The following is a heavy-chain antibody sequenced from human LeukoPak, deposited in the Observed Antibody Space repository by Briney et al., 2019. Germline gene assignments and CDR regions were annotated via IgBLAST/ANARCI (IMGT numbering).Heavy chain of an antibody. CDR2: IIPIFGTA. Sequence: SVKVSCKASGGTFSSYAISWVRQAPGQGLEWMGGIIPIFGTANYAQKFQGRVTITADESTSTAYMELSSLRSEDTAVYYCASVVVEGVYYYYYGMDVWGQGTTVTVSS. D-gene: IGHD2-15*01. CDR3: ASVVVEGVYYYYYGMDV. J-gene: IGHJ6*02. CDR1: GGTFSSYA. V-gene: IGHV1-69*13.